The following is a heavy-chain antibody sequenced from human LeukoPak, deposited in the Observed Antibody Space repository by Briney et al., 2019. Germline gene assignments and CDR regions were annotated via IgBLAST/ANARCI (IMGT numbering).Heavy chain of an antibody. J-gene: IGHJ3*02. CDR2: INHSGGT. D-gene: IGHD3-3*01. CDR1: GGSFSGYY. CDR3: ARRFLEWPTGAFDI. V-gene: IGHV4-34*01. Sequence: SETLSLTCAVYGGSFSGYYWSWIRQPPGKGLEWIGEINHSGGTNYNPSLESRVTISVDTSKNQFSLKLSSVTAADTAVYYCARRFLEWPTGAFDIWGQGTMVTVSS.